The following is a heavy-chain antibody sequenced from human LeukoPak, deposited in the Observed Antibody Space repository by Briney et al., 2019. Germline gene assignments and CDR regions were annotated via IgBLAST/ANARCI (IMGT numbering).Heavy chain of an antibody. Sequence: SETLSLTCTVSGGSIGTYYWSWIRQSPEKGLEWIGYIYYIGTTNYNPSLKKRVTMSVQRSNNQFSPKLNSVTAADTAVYYCARHGTGSDDPWAFSFDYWGQGALVTLSS. CDR1: GGSIGTYY. CDR3: ARHGTGSDDPWAFSFDY. V-gene: IGHV4-59*08. J-gene: IGHJ4*02. D-gene: IGHD3-10*01. CDR2: IYYIGTT.